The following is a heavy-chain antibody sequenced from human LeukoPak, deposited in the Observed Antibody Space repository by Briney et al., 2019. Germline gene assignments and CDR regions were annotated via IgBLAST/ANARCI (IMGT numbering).Heavy chain of an antibody. CDR1: GFTFDDYA. J-gene: IGHJ4*02. D-gene: IGHD3-3*01. CDR3: AIAPITIFGVADTLVPY. CDR2: ISWNSGSI. V-gene: IGHV3-9*01. Sequence: GGSLRLSCAASGFTFDDYAMHWVRQAPGKGLEWVSGISWNSGSIGYADSVKGRFTISRDNAKNSLYLQMNSLRAEDTAVYYCAIAPITIFGVADTLVPYWGQGTLVTVSS.